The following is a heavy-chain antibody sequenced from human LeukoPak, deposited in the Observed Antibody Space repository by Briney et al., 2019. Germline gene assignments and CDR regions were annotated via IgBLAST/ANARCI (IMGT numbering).Heavy chain of an antibody. Sequence: SETLSLTCTVSGYSISSGYYWGWIRQPPGKGLEWIGSIYYSGSTYYNPSLKSRVTISVDTSKNQFSLKLSSVTAADTAVYYCARHPKTGDFDYWGQGTLVTVSS. CDR3: ARHPKTGDFDY. CDR1: GYSISSGYY. J-gene: IGHJ4*02. V-gene: IGHV4-38-2*02. D-gene: IGHD7-27*01. CDR2: IYYSGST.